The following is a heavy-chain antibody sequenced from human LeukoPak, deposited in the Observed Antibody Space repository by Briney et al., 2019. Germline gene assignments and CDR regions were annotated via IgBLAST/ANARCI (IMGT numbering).Heavy chain of an antibody. Sequence: PSETLSLTCTVSGGSISSGDYYWSWIRQPPGKGLEWIGYIYYSGSTYYNPSLKSRVTISVDTSKNQFSLKLSSVTAADTAVYYCAREGYGGNPEALGYFQHWGQGTLVTVSS. CDR3: AREGYGGNPEALGYFQH. J-gene: IGHJ1*01. D-gene: IGHD4-23*01. CDR2: IYYSGST. CDR1: GGSISSGDYY. V-gene: IGHV4-30-4*02.